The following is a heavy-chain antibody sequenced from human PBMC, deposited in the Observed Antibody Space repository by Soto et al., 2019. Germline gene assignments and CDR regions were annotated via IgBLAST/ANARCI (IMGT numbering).Heavy chain of an antibody. CDR3: ARLLGDSYAYQEFYEY. Sequence: SLKISSTASRYNFNTYWIAWVRQIPGNGLEWMGIIYPGDFDTRHSQSFQGHVTMSVDKSFNTASLLWINLPTSDTAMYYCARLLGDSYAYQEFYEYWGQRTPVSV. CDR2: IYPGDFDT. V-gene: IGHV5-51*01. CDR1: RYNFNTYW. J-gene: IGHJ4*02. D-gene: IGHD3-16*01.